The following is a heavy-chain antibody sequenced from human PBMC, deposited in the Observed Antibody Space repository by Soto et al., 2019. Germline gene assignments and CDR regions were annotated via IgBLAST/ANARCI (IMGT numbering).Heavy chain of an antibody. CDR1: DGSIINHC. CDR3: ARGFKLFRVFVNNSYSMDS. D-gene: IGHD3-10*01. Sequence: SLMMSLTCTVSDGSIINHCCRCISKQQSKGRECIGYIYYSGSPTYNPPLKSRVTISVDTPKTQFSLTLSFVTAADTAVYYCARGFKLFRVFVNNSYSMDSWGKGPPVTAS. CDR2: IYYSGSP. J-gene: IGHJ6*03. V-gene: IGHV4-59*08.